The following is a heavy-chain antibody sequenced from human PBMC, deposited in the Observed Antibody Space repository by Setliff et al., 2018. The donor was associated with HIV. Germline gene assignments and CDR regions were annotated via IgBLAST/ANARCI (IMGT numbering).Heavy chain of an antibody. D-gene: IGHD2-15*01. Sequence: PSETLSLTSTVSGDSISSGGFYCNWFRQYPEKGLEWIGWIHYSGRTNFNPSLRSRATISFDTSKNQFSLNLTSVTAADTGVYYCARAPFRGGSFGWFDPWGHGTLVTVSS. CDR3: ARAPFRGGSFGWFDP. CDR2: IHYSGRT. V-gene: IGHV4-31*03. CDR1: GDSISSGGFY. J-gene: IGHJ5*02.